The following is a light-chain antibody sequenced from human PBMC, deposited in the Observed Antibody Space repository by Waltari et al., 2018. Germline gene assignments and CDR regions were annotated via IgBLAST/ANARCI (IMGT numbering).Light chain of an antibody. CDR1: RSISGY. Sequence: DIQMTQSPSSLSASVGARVTITCRESRSISGYLNGYQQQSGKAPDLLIFGASTLHSGVPSRFSGSGSGTDFTLTISSLQPDDFATYYCQQSYGIPWTFGEGTKVEIK. CDR2: GAS. V-gene: IGKV1-39*01. CDR3: QQSYGIPWT. J-gene: IGKJ1*01.